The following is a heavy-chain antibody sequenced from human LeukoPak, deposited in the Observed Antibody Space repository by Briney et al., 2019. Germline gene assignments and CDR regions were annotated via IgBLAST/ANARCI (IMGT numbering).Heavy chain of an antibody. CDR1: GFAFSSYA. CDR2: IRGSGDST. Sequence: GGSLRLSCAASGFAFSSYAMSWVRQAPGKGLEWVSAIRGSGDSTYYADSVKGRFTISRDNSKNTLYLQMNSLRAEDTAVYYCANFGCSSTSCLDYWGQGTLVTVSS. D-gene: IGHD2-2*01. V-gene: IGHV3-23*01. J-gene: IGHJ4*02. CDR3: ANFGCSSTSCLDY.